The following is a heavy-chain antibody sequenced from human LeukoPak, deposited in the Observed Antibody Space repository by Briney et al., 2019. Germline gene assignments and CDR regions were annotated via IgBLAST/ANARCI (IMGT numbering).Heavy chain of an antibody. CDR3: ARQYYYDSSGYYYFDY. Sequence: GASVKVSCKASAYTFTSYGISWVRQAPGQGLEWMGWISAYNGNTNYAQKLQGRVTMTTDTSTSTAYMELRSLRSDDTAVYYCARQYYYDSSGYYYFDYWGQGTLVTVSS. J-gene: IGHJ4*02. D-gene: IGHD3-22*01. CDR2: ISAYNGNT. CDR1: AYTFTSYG. V-gene: IGHV1-18*01.